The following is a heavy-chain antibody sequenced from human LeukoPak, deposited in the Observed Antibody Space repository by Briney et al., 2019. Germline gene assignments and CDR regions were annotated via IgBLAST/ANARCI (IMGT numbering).Heavy chain of an antibody. V-gene: IGHV4-4*02. D-gene: IGHD1-26*01. Sequence: SETLSLTCGVSARSFTSTNNWTWVRQPPGKGLEWIGEVNLQGSTNYNPSLMGRVAISVDMSENHISLQLTSVTAADTAVYYGGWDRCHYRHFDYWGPGTLVTVSS. CDR2: VNLQGST. CDR3: GWDRCHYRHFDY. CDR1: ARSFTSTNN. J-gene: IGHJ4*02.